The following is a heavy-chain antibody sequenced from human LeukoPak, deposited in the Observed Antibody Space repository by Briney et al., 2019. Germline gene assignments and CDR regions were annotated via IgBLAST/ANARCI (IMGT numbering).Heavy chain of an antibody. CDR2: SGST. D-gene: IGHD2-2*01. CDR3: ARDREDIVVVPAAD. CDR1: GYSISSGYY. Sequence: SETLSLTCTVSGYSISSGYYWGWIRQPPGKGLEWIGSGSTNYNPSLKSRVTISVDTSKNQFSLKLSSVTAADTAVYYCARDREDIVVVPAADWGQGTLVTVSS. V-gene: IGHV4-38-2*02. J-gene: IGHJ4*02.